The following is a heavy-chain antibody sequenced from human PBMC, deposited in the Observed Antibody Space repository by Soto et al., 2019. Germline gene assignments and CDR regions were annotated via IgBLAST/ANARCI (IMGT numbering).Heavy chain of an antibody. CDR2: IIPILGIA. CDR1: GGTFSSYT. D-gene: IGHD6-13*01. V-gene: IGHV1-69*02. Sequence: ASVKVPCTASGGTFSSYTISWVRQAPGQGLEWMGRIIPILGIANYAQKFQGRVTITADKSTSTAYMELSSLRSEDTAVYYCAKAPYSSSWYYFDYWGQGTLVTVSS. CDR3: AKAPYSSSWYYFDY. J-gene: IGHJ4*02.